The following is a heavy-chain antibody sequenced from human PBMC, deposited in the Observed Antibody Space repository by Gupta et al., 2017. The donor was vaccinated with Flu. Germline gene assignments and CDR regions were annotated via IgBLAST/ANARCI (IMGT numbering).Heavy chain of an antibody. CDR2: ISAYNGNT. J-gene: IGHJ4*02. CDR1: GDSFTSYG. V-gene: IGHV1-18*01. D-gene: IGHD3-10*01. Sequence: QVKLVQSGAEVKKPGASVKVSCKASGDSFTSYGISWVRQAPGQGLEWMGWISAYNGNTKYAQKLQGRVTMTTDTSTSTAYMELRSLRSDDTAVYYCAGEFRDGSGSFFDFWGQGTLVTVSS. CDR3: AGEFRDGSGSFFDF.